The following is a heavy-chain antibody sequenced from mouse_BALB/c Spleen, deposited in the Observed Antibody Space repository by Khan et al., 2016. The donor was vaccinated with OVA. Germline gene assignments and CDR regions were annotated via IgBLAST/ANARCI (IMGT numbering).Heavy chain of an antibody. CDR2: INSDGAYT. CDR1: GFTFSSYA. CDR3: ARHNFGPFAY. V-gene: IGHV5-9-3*01. Sequence: EVELVESGGGLVKPGGSLKLSCAASGFTFSSYAVSWVRQTPEKRLEWVATINSDGAYTYYPDSVTGRFTISRDNAMNTLYLQMRSLRSEDTAMYYCARHNFGPFAYWGQGTLVTVSA. J-gene: IGHJ3*01. D-gene: IGHD1-3*01.